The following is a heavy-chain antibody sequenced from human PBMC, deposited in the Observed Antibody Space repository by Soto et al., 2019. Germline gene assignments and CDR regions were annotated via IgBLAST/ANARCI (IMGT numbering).Heavy chain of an antibody. CDR3: AKHGYADKCMGPNYFDY. CDR2: ISGGDVTT. D-gene: IGHD5-12*01. CDR1: GFTFSTYA. Sequence: EVQVLESGGGLVQPGGSLRLSCAASGFTFSTYAMRWVRQAPGKGLEWVSTISGGDVTTYFADSVKGRFTISRDNSKNTIYLQMNRLRAEDTAVYYCAKHGYADKCMGPNYFDYWGQGTLVTVSS. J-gene: IGHJ4*02. V-gene: IGHV3-23*01.